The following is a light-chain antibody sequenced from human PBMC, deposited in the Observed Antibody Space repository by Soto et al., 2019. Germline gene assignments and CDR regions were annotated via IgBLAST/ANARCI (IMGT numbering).Light chain of an antibody. J-gene: IGKJ1*01. CDR3: QQYVSSPPWT. CDR2: GAS. V-gene: IGKV3-20*01. CDR1: QSVSSSY. Sequence: EIVLTQSPGTLPLSPGERATLSFRASQSVSSSYLAWYQQKPGQAPRLLIYGASSRATGIPDRFSGSGSGTDFTLTISRLEPEDFAVYYCQQYVSSPPWTFGQGTKVEIK.